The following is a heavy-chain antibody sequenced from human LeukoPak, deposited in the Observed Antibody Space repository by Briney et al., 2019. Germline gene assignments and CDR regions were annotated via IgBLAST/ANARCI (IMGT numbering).Heavy chain of an antibody. CDR1: GGFIGSGSYY. Sequence: PSQTLSLTCTVSGGFIGSGSYYWSWIRQPAGKGLEWIGRIYTSGSTNYNPSLKSRVTISVDTSKNQFSLKLSSVTAADTAVYYCARNVGGYCGSSSCYSFDVWGQGTMVTVSS. J-gene: IGHJ3*01. CDR3: ARNVGGYCGSSSCYSFDV. D-gene: IGHD2-2*02. V-gene: IGHV4-61*02. CDR2: IYTSGST.